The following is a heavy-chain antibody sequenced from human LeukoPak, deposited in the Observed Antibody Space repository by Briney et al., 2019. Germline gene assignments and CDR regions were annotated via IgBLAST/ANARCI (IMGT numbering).Heavy chain of an antibody. Sequence: ASVEVSCNASGYTFTRYDINLLRPATGQGLEWMGWMNHNSGNTGYAQKYQGRVTMTRNTSISTAYMELSSLRSEDTAVYYCARGSWGVGGVTLFDYWGRGTLVSVSS. CDR1: GYTFTRYD. CDR2: MNHNSGNT. CDR3: ARGSWGVGGVTLFDY. V-gene: IGHV1-8*01. J-gene: IGHJ4*02. D-gene: IGHD3-16*01.